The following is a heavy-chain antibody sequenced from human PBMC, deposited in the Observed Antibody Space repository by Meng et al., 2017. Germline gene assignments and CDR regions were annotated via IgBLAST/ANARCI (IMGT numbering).Heavy chain of an antibody. CDR1: GFTFSSYE. D-gene: IGHD1/OR15-1a*01. J-gene: IGHJ4*02. CDR3: ASLTKFYFDY. CDR2: ISSSGSTI. V-gene: IGHV3-48*03. Sequence: GGSLRLSCAASGFTFSSYEMNWVRQAPGKGLEWVSYISSSGSTISYADSVKVRFTNSRDNAKNSLYLQMNSLRAEDTAVYYCASLTKFYFDYWGQGTLVTVSS.